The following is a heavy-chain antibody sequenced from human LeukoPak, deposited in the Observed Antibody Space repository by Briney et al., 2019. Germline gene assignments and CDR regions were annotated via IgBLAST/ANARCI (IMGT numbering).Heavy chain of an antibody. J-gene: IGHJ6*02. CDR1: GFTFSRIA. CDR2: IRSNGDTA. CDR3: ARAVLYYYYGMDV. Sequence: GGSLRLSCAASGFTFSRIAMTWVRQAPGKGLEWVSTIRSNGDTAYNADSVRGRFAISRDNSKNALFLQMNSLRVEDTAVYYCARAVLYYYYGMDVWGQGTTVTVSS. V-gene: IGHV3-23*01. D-gene: IGHD1-14*01.